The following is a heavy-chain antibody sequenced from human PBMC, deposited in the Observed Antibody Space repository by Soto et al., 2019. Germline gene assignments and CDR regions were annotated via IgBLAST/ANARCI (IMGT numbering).Heavy chain of an antibody. CDR1: GFSLSSSGVG. D-gene: IGHD1-26*01. CDR3: AHRALYSGSYWDGGYFDA. Sequence: QITLRQSGPTRVRPTQPLTLTCNFSGFSLSSSGVGVGWIRQPPGKAPEWLVVIYWDDDKRYSPSLKSRLTITKDTSKNQVXXTMTNMXPXXXXXXXXAHRALYSGSYWDGGYFDAWGQGTTVTVSP. V-gene: IGHV2-5*02. CDR2: IYWDDDK. J-gene: IGHJ4*02.